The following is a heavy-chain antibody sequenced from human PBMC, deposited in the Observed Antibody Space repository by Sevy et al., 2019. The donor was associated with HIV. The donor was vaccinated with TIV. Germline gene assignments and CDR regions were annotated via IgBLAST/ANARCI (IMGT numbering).Heavy chain of an antibody. CDR1: GGTFSSYA. CDR3: ARGAGYSGYAIHDYYYYGMDV. V-gene: IGHV1-69*13. Sequence: ASVKVSCKASGGTFSSYAISWVRQAPGQGLEWMGGIIPIFGTANYAQKFQGRVTITADESTGTAYMELSSLRSEDTAVYYCARGAGYSGYAIHDYYYYGMDVWGQGTTVTVSS. CDR2: IIPIFGTA. J-gene: IGHJ6*02. D-gene: IGHD5-12*01.